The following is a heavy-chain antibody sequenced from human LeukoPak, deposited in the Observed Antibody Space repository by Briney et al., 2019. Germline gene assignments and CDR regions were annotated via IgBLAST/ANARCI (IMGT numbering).Heavy chain of an antibody. CDR1: GGTFSNYA. Sequence: ASVKVSCKASGGTFSNYAISWVRQAPGQGLEWMGGIIPIFGTANYAQKFQGRVTITADESTSTAYMELSRLRSDDTAVYYCVRDRTKYCSSTSCPLDYWGQGTLVTVSS. CDR3: VRDRTKYCSSTSCPLDY. D-gene: IGHD2-2*01. V-gene: IGHV1-69*13. CDR2: IIPIFGTA. J-gene: IGHJ4*02.